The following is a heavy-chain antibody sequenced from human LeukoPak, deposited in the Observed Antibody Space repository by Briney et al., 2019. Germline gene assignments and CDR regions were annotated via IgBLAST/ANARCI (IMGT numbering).Heavy chain of an antibody. CDR3: ARNRGSGSYPYYFDY. V-gene: IGHV4-59*01. CDR2: IYYSGST. J-gene: IGHJ4*02. D-gene: IGHD3-10*01. CDR1: GGSISSYY. Sequence: SETLSLTCTASGGSISSYYWSWIRQPPGKGLEWIGYIYYSGSTNYNPSLKSRVTISVDTSKNQFSLKLSSVTAADTAVYYCARNRGSGSYPYYFDYWGQGTLVTVSS.